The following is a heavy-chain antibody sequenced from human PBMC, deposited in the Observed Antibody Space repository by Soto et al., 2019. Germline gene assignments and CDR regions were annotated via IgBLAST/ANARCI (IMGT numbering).Heavy chain of an antibody. CDR3: ARAAGYYYDSSGYILGDWFDP. CDR2: IKQDGSEK. CDR1: GFTFSSYW. D-gene: IGHD3-22*01. V-gene: IGHV3-7*01. Sequence: ESGGGLVQPGGSLRLSCAASGFTFSSYWMSWVRQAPGKGLEWVANIKQDGSEKYYVDSVKGRFTISRDNAKNSLYLQMNSLRAEDTAVYYCARAAGYYYDSSGYILGDWFDPWGQGTLVTVSS. J-gene: IGHJ5*02.